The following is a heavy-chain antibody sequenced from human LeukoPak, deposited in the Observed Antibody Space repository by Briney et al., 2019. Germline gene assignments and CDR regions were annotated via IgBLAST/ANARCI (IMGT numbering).Heavy chain of an antibody. Sequence: SETLSLTCTVSGGSISSYYWSWIRQPPGKGLEWIGYIYYSGSTNYNPSLKSRVTISVDTSKNQFSLKLSSVTAADTAVYYCARQKGDSSGWYGDWGQGTLVTVSS. J-gene: IGHJ4*02. CDR2: IYYSGST. CDR3: ARQKGDSSGWYGD. D-gene: IGHD6-19*01. CDR1: GGSISSYY. V-gene: IGHV4-59*08.